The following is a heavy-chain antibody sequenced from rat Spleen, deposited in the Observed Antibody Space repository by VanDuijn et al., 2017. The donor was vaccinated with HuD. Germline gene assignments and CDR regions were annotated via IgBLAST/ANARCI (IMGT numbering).Heavy chain of an antibody. CDR1: GFTFSDHY. D-gene: IGHD1-12*01. Sequence: EVQLVESGGGLVQPGRSLKFSCAASGFTFSDHYMAWVRQAPKEGLEWVASISYEGSSTYYGDSVKGRFTISRDNAKSTLYLQMNSLRSEDTATYYCARHNSYYHSRVMDAWGQGVSVTVSS. V-gene: IGHV5-22*01. J-gene: IGHJ4*01. CDR3: ARHNSYYHSRVMDA. CDR2: ISYEGSST.